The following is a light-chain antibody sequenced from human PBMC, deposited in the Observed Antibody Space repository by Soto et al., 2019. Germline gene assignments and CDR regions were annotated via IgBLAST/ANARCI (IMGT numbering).Light chain of an antibody. Sequence: QSALTQPASVSGSPGQSITISCTGTSSDVGRYNYVSWYQQHPGKVPKVIIYDVSNRPSGVSNRFSGSKSGNTASLTISGLQAEDEADYYCSSYTSTFTLVFGTGTKVTV. V-gene: IGLV2-14*01. J-gene: IGLJ1*01. CDR3: SSYTSTFTLV. CDR2: DVS. CDR1: SSDVGRYNY.